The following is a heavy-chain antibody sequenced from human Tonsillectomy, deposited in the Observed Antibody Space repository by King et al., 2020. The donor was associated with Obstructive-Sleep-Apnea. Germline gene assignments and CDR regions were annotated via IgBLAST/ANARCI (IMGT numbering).Heavy chain of an antibody. CDR3: ARYYYDSSGYPDNNWFDP. CDR1: VYTFLRYN. V-gene: IGHV1-18*01. CDR2: ISAYNGNT. J-gene: IGHJ5*02. D-gene: IGHD3-22*01. Sequence: VQLVESGAEVKKPGASVKVSCRASVYTFLRYNISWVRQAPGQGLEWMGWISAYNGNTNYAQKFQGRVTMTTDTSTSTAYMELRSLRSDDTAVYHCARYYYDSSGYPDNNWFDPWGQGTLVTVSS.